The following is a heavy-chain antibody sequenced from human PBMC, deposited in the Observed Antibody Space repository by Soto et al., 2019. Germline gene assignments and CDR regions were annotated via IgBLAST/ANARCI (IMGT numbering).Heavy chain of an antibody. CDR2: IFWDDDK. CDR3: GLGTTRTSMLAY. D-gene: IGHD2-8*01. V-gene: IGHV2-5*02. Sequence: QITLKESGPTLVKPTQTLTLTCTFSGFSLSTSGVSVGWVRQPPGKALEWLALIFWDDDKRYSPGLKSRLTVTKDTSKNLVVLTVTNVDPVDSATYCCGLGTTRTSMLAYWGQGIRVSVSS. CDR1: GFSLSTSGVS. J-gene: IGHJ4*02.